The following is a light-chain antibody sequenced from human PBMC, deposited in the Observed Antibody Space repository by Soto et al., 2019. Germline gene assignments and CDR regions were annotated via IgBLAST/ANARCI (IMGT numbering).Light chain of an antibody. V-gene: IGLV2-11*01. Sequence: QSALTQPRSVSGSPGQSVTISCTGTSSDVGTYNYVSWYQQHPGKAPKLMIYDVNKRPSGVPDRFSGSKSGNTASLTISGLQAEDEGVYFCCSYAGSYPLVFGGGTKVTVL. CDR3: CSYAGSYPLV. J-gene: IGLJ2*01. CDR1: SSDVGTYNY. CDR2: DVN.